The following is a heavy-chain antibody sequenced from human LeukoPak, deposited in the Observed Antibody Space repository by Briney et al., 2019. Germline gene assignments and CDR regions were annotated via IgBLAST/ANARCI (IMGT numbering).Heavy chain of an antibody. D-gene: IGHD5-24*01. CDR3: AKQMAVDYFDY. V-gene: IGHV3-48*04. J-gene: IGHJ4*02. CDR1: GFTFSTYN. Sequence: SGGSLRLSCAASGFTFSTYNMNWVRQAPGKGLEWVSYTSSGSGTIYYADSVKGRFTISRDNAKNSLYLQMNSLRAEDTAVYYCAKQMAVDYFDYWGQGTLVTVSS. CDR2: TSSGSGTI.